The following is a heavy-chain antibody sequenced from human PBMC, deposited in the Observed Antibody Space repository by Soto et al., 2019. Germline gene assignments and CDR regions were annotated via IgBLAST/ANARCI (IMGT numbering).Heavy chain of an antibody. CDR1: GYRFTGYH. D-gene: IGHD2-21*01. CDR2: INPTTGDT. CDR3: AREKIALLQY. V-gene: IGHV1-2*02. J-gene: IGHJ4*01. Sequence: ASVKVSCKASGYRFTGYHIYWVRQVPGQGLEWMGWINPTTGDTIYAQKFQGRVSMTRDTSVSTAYMELTRLRSDDTAVYYCAREKIALLQYWGYGTLVTVSS.